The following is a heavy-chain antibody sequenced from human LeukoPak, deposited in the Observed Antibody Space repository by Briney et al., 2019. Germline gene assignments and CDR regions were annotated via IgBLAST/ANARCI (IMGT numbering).Heavy chain of an antibody. D-gene: IGHD7-27*01. CDR2: LSDNGGSP. J-gene: IGHJ2*01. V-gene: IGHV3-23*01. Sequence: GRSLRLSCAASGFTFSNYAMSWVRQAPGKGLEWVSSLSDNGGSPYYADSVKGRFTISRDNSKNTLHLHMNSLRVEDTAVYYCARSQLGIDWYFDLWGRGTLVTVSS. CDR3: ARSQLGIDWYFDL. CDR1: GFTFSNYA.